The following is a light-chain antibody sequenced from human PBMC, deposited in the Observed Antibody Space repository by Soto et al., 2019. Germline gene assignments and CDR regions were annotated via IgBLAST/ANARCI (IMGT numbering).Light chain of an antibody. Sequence: IQMTQSTSTLSASVGDRVTITFRASQSISRWLAWYQQKPGKVTKLLIYKASGLNSGLPSRFSGSGSGTDFTLTISSLQPEDFATYYCQQSYSSITFAQGTLLEVK. CDR2: KAS. CDR3: QQSYSSIT. CDR1: QSISRW. V-gene: IGKV1-5*03. J-gene: IGKJ5*01.